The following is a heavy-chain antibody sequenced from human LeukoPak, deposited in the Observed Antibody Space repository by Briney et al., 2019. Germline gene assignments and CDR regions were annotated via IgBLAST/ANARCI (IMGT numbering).Heavy chain of an antibody. CDR3: ARGGSGYSYGYPERRVDY. CDR1: GYTFTGYY. CDR2: INPNSGGT. J-gene: IGHJ4*02. V-gene: IGHV1-2*02. Sequence: ASVKVSFKASGYTFTGYYMHWVRQAPGQGLEWMGWINPNSGGTNYAQKFQGRVTMTRDTSISTAYMELSRLRSDDTAVYYCARGGSGYSYGYPERRVDYWGQGTLVTVSS. D-gene: IGHD5-18*01.